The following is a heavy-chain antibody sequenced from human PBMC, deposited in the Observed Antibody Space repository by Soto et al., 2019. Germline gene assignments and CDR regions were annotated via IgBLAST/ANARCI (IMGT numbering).Heavy chain of an antibody. J-gene: IGHJ6*02. CDR3: SRDSDYTSGNYFTYDTYAMDV. V-gene: IGHV5-51*01. CDR2: IYPGDSNT. CDR1: GYIFTSDW. Sequence: GESLKIACTVSGYIFTSDWIGWESQMPGKGRGWMGFIYPGDSNTRYSPSFQGQVTISVDKSISTAYLQWSSLKASDTAMYYCSRDSDYTSGNYFTYDTYAMDVWGQGTRVTVSS. D-gene: IGHD3-10*01.